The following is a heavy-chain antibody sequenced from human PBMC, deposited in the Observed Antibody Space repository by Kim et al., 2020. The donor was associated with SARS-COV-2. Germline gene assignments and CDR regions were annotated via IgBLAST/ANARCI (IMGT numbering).Heavy chain of an antibody. Sequence: ANSVEDRITISRDNPQTTLYLKMNSLRAEDTAVYYCASSRTIYSYGPFDYWGQGTLVTVSS. CDR3: ASSRTIYSYGPFDY. D-gene: IGHD5-18*01. V-gene: IGHV3-23*01. J-gene: IGHJ4*02.